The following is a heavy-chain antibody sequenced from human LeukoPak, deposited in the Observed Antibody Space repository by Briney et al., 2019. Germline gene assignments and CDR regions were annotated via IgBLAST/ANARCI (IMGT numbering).Heavy chain of an antibody. CDR1: GGTFSKYS. CDR2: ITPLFGTA. CDR3: AREEYSLGFDP. V-gene: IGHV1-69*01. J-gene: IGHJ5*02. D-gene: IGHD6-6*01. Sequence: GSSVKVSCTASGGTFSKYSISWVRQRPGQGLEWMGGITPLFGTANYAQKFQGRVMITADESASTAYMELSSLRSDDTAVYYCAREEYSLGFDPWGQGTLVTVSS.